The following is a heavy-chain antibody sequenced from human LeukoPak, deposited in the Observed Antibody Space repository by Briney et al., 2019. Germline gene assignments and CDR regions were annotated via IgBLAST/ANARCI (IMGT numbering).Heavy chain of an antibody. V-gene: IGHV3-21*01. D-gene: IGHD2-8*01. Sequence: GGSLRLSCVPSRSPSSTDSMNWVRQAPGQGLEWVSSISSSSSYRYYADSLKGRFTISRDNAKNSLYLQLNRLRAEHTEFYDCGRHPTRPYNYVNGVSAGAFGIWGQGTMVTVSS. J-gene: IGHJ3*02. CDR2: ISSSSSYR. CDR1: RSPSSTDS. CDR3: GRHPTRPYNYVNGVSAGAFGI.